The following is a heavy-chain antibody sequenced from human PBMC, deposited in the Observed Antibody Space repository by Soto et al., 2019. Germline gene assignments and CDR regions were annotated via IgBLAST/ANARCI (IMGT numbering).Heavy chain of an antibody. Sequence: EVQLLESGGGLVQPGGSLRLSCAASGFTFSSSGMSWVRQTPGKGLEWVSSISGSGGSTYYSDSVKGRFTISRDNSKNTLYLQMNSLRAEDTAVYYCASPSGSVTPSCYHMDVWGQGTTVTVSS. CDR2: ISGSGGST. J-gene: IGHJ6*02. D-gene: IGHD2-15*01. CDR1: GFTFSSSG. V-gene: IGHV3-23*01. CDR3: ASPSGSVTPSCYHMDV.